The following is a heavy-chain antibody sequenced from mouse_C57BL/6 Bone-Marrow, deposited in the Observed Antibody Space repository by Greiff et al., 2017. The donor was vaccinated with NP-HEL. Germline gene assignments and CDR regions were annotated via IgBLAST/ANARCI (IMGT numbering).Heavy chain of an antibody. D-gene: IGHD2-1*01. Sequence: EVKVEESGGGLVQPGGSLSLSCAASGFTFTDYYMSWVRQPPGKALEWLGFIRNKANGYTTEYSASVKGRFTISRDNSQSILYLQMNALRAEDSATYYCARYSLLEYYYAMDYWGQGTSVTVSS. V-gene: IGHV7-3*01. CDR1: GFTFTDYY. J-gene: IGHJ4*01. CDR2: IRNKANGYTT. CDR3: ARYSLLEYYYAMDY.